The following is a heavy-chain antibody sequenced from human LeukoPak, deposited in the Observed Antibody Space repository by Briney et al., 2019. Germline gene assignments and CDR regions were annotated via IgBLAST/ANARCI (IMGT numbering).Heavy chain of an antibody. V-gene: IGHV4-61*01. CDR3: ARGDCGSATCRKFDS. CDR2: VYYTGTT. Sequence: PSETLSLTCAVSGGSVSGSSYYWSWVRQPPGKGLEWIGFVYYTGTTSYNPSLKSRVTISIDTSEKQFSLKLSSVTGADTAVYFCARGDCGSATCRKFDSWGQGTQVTVSS. J-gene: IGHJ4*02. D-gene: IGHD2-21*01. CDR1: GGSVSGSSYY.